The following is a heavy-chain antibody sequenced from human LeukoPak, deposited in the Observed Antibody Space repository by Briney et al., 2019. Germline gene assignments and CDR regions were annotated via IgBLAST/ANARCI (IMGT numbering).Heavy chain of an antibody. CDR2: IIPKFDLT. J-gene: IGHJ5*02. CDR3: ARDQNVRGVAAGMEGWFDP. V-gene: IGHV1-18*01. D-gene: IGHD1-1*01. CDR1: GYTFTSYG. Sequence: ASVKVSCKASGYTFTSYGISWVRQAPGQGLEWMARIIPKFDLTKIAQKFEGRVSITADTSTSTVYLELSNVDSDDTAIYYCARDQNVRGVAAGMEGWFDPWGQGTLVTVSS.